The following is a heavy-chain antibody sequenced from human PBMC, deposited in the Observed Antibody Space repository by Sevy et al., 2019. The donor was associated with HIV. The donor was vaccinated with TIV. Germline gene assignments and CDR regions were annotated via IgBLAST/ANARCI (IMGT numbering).Heavy chain of an antibody. CDR2: INPSDVST. Sequence: ASAKVSCKASGYTFTNYYMHWVRQAPGQGLEWMGIINPSDVSTVYAQKFQGRVTMTRDTSTSTVYMELSSLRSDDTAVYYCGRTSPRGGFDHWGQGALVTVSS. J-gene: IGHJ5*02. CDR3: GRTSPRGGFDH. V-gene: IGHV1-46*03. CDR1: GYTFTNYY.